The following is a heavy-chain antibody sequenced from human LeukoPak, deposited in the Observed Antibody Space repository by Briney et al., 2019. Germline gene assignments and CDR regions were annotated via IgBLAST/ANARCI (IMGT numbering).Heavy chain of an antibody. CDR2: INWNGDRT. J-gene: IGHJ4*02. Sequence: AGSLSLSCAASGFTFDDYAMTWVRHVPGQGLEWVAGINWNGDRTNYADSMNGRFTIFSANTRNFPYKLMNSLTAAATAFYYCARVGQQLVRTDSFDCWGQGTLVTVSS. CDR3: ARVGQQLVRTDSFDC. V-gene: IGHV3-20*04. CDR1: GFTFDDYA. D-gene: IGHD6-13*01.